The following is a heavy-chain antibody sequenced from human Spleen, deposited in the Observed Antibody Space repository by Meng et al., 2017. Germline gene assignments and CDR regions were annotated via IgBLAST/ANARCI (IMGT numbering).Heavy chain of an antibody. J-gene: IGHJ4*02. CDR1: GFTFSSYW. CDR3: ATEPTAMFDY. Sequence: VQLVESGGGLVKPGGSLRLSCAASGFTFSSYWMHWVRQAPGKGLVWVSRINSDGSSTNYADSVKGRFTISRDNAKNTLDLQMNSLRAEDTAVYYCATEPTAMFDYWGQGTLVTVSS. D-gene: IGHD5-18*01. CDR2: INSDGSST. V-gene: IGHV3-74*01.